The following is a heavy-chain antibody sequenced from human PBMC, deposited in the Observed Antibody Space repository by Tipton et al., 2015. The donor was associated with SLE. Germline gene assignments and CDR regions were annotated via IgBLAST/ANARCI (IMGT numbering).Heavy chain of an antibody. Sequence: SLRLSCAASGFTFSSYSMNWVRQAPGKGLEWVSSISSSSSYIYYADSVKGRFTISRDNAENSLYLQMNSLRAEDTAVYYCTTDWGSGSYPMGWGQGTLVTVSS. V-gene: IGHV3-21*01. CDR1: GFTFSSYS. J-gene: IGHJ4*02. D-gene: IGHD3-10*01. CDR3: TTDWGSGSYPMG. CDR2: ISSSSSYI.